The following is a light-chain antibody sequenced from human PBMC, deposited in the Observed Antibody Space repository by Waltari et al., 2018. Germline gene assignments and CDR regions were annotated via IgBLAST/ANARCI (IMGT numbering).Light chain of an antibody. CDR2: LGS. V-gene: IGKV2-28*01. J-gene: IGKJ1*01. CDR1: PSLLHSNGYNY. CDR3: MQALQTPRT. Sequence: EIVLTQSPATLSLSPGERATLSCRSSPSLLHSNGYNYLDWYLQKPGQSPQPLIYLGSNRASGVPDRFSGSGSGTDFTLKISRVEAEDVGVYYCMQALQTPRTFGQGTKVEIK.